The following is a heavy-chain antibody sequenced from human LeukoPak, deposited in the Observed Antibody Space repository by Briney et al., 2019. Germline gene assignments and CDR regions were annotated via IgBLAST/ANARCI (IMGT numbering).Heavy chain of an antibody. Sequence: GGSLRLSCAASGFTFSSYAMHWVRQAPGKGLEWVAVISYDGSNKYYADSVKGRFTIPRDNSKNTLYLQMNSLRAEDTAVYYCARDMPHLTPYYYGSGLGDYWGQGTLVTVSS. CDR3: ARDMPHLTPYYYGSGLGDY. CDR2: ISYDGSNK. V-gene: IGHV3-30*04. D-gene: IGHD3-10*01. CDR1: GFTFSSYA. J-gene: IGHJ4*02.